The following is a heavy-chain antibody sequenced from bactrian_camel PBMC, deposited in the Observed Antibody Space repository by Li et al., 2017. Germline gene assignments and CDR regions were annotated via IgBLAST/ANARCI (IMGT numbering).Heavy chain of an antibody. D-gene: IGHD2*01. CDR1: GSTSSSRW. CDR3: APVVSNY. Sequence: VQLVESGGGLVQPGGSLRLSCAGSGSTSSSRWMGWFRQAPGKEREKVAAISSGSESTNYADSVKGRFTISRDNAKNTLYLQMDSVKSEDTATYFCAPVVSNYWGQGTQVTVS. CDR2: ISSGSEST. J-gene: IGHJ4*01. V-gene: IGHV3S1*01.